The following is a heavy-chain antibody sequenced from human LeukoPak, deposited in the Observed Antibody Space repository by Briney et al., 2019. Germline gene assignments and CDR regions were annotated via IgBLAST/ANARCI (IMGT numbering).Heavy chain of an antibody. V-gene: IGHV3-21*01. D-gene: IGHD5-24*01. J-gene: IGHJ4*02. Sequence: GGSLRLSCAASGFTFSSYSMNWVRQAPGKGLEWVSSISSSSSYIYYADSVKGRFTISRDNAKNSLYLQMNSLRAEDTAVYYCARVPLQNYYGDEWGQGTLVTVSS. CDR2: ISSSSSYI. CDR1: GFTFSSYS. CDR3: ARVPLQNYYGDE.